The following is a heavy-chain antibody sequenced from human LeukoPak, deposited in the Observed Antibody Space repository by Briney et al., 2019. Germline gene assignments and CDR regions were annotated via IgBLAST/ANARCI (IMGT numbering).Heavy chain of an antibody. CDR2: ISYDGSNK. J-gene: IGHJ4*02. D-gene: IGHD3-22*01. CDR1: GFTFSNYG. Sequence: GGSLRLSCAASGFTFSNYGMHWVRQAPGKGLEWVAVISYDGSNKYYADSVKGRFTISRDNSKNTLYLQMNSLRAEDTAVYYCATTTYDSSGKDYWGQGTLVTVSS. CDR3: ATTTYDSSGKDY. V-gene: IGHV3-30*19.